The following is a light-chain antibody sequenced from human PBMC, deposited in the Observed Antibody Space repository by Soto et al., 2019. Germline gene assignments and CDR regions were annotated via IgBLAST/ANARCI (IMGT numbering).Light chain of an antibody. CDR3: QHFHNWPPGT. CDR2: GAS. V-gene: IGKV3-15*01. CDR1: QSVSSS. J-gene: IGKJ1*01. Sequence: EVVMTQSPDTLSVSPGERATLSCRASQSVSSSLAWYQQKPGQAPRFLIYGASTRATGVPARFSGSESGTEFTLTISSLQSEDVAVYYCQHFHNWPPGTFGQGTRVEIK.